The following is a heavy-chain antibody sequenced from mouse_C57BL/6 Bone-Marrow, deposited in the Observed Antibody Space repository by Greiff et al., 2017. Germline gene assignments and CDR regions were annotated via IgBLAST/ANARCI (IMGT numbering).Heavy chain of an antibody. CDR1: GFSLTSYA. Sequence: VKLMESGPGLVAPSQSLSITCTVSGFSLTSYAISWVRQPPGKGLEWLGVIWTGGGTNYNSALKSRLSISKDNSKSQVFLKMNSLQTDDTARYYCARNWGYYGSSPWFAYWGQGTLVTVSA. CDR2: IWTGGGT. D-gene: IGHD1-1*01. CDR3: ARNWGYYGSSPWFAY. J-gene: IGHJ3*01. V-gene: IGHV2-9-1*01.